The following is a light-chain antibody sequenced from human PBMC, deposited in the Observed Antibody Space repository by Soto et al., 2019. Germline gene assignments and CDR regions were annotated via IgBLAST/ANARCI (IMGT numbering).Light chain of an antibody. CDR1: NSDVGGYNY. CDR3: SSHTSSSTRVV. V-gene: IGLV2-14*01. CDR2: DVS. J-gene: IGLJ2*01. Sequence: QSALTQPASVSGSPGQSITISCTGTNSDVGGYNYVSWYQQHPGKAPKLLIYDVSNRPSGVSNRFSASKSGNTASLTISGLQAEDEADYYCSSHTSSSTRVVFGGGTKLTV.